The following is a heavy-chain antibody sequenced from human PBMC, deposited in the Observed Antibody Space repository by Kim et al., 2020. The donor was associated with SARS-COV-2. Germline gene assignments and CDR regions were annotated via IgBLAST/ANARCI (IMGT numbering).Heavy chain of an antibody. CDR1: GYTFTGYY. V-gene: IGHV1-2*02. D-gene: IGHD3-10*01. CDR2: INPNSGGT. CDR3: ARTGWFGELSPYYYYMDV. Sequence: ASVKVSCKASGYTFTGYYMHWVRQAPGQGLEWMGWINPNSGGTNYAQKFQGRVTMTRDTSISTAYMELSRLRSDDTAVYYCARTGWFGELSPYYYYMDVWGKGTTVTVSS. J-gene: IGHJ6*03.